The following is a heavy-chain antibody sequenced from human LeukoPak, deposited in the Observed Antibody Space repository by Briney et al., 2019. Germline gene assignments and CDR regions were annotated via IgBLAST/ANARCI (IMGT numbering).Heavy chain of an antibody. D-gene: IGHD3-22*01. CDR1: GLTLRSNY. CDR3: AGSYYYDMRAAYDFDI. J-gene: IGHJ3*02. V-gene: IGHV3-66*02. Sequence: GGSLRLSCAASGLTLRSNYMSWVGQAPGKGMEWVSVIYSLGSTYYADSVKAPFTISRDNSKTSPYLQMNSLRAECTAVYYCAGSYYYDMRAAYDFDIWGQGTMVTVSS. CDR2: IYSLGST.